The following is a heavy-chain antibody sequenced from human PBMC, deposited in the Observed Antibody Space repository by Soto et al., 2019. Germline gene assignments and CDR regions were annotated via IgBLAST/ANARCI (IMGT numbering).Heavy chain of an antibody. CDR2: IYYSGST. CDR1: GGSISSYY. CDR3: ARRELELYFDY. D-gene: IGHD1-26*01. Sequence: SETLSLTCTVSGGSISSYYWSWIRQPPGKGLEWIGNIYYSGSTNYNPSLKSRVTISVDTSKNQFSLKLSSVTAADTAVYYCARRELELYFDYWGQGTLVTVSS. J-gene: IGHJ4*02. V-gene: IGHV4-59*08.